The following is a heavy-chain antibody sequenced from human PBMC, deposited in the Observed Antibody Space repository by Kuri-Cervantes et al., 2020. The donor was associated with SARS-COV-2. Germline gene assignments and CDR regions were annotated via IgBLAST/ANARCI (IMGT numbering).Heavy chain of an antibody. CDR3: ASIDSSGYYADY. D-gene: IGHD3-22*01. V-gene: IGHV4-34*01. Sequence: ESLKISCAVYGGSFSGYYWSWIRQPPGKGLEWIGEINHSGSTNYNPSLKSRVTISVDTSKNQFSLKLSSVTAADTAVYYCASIDSSGYYADYWGQGTLVTVSS. J-gene: IGHJ4*02. CDR2: INHSGST. CDR1: GGSFSGYY.